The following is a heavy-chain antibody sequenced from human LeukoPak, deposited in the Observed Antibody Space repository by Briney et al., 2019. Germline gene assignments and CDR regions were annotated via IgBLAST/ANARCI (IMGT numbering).Heavy chain of an antibody. CDR3: AKPWYSSGWYGSGAFDI. J-gene: IGHJ3*02. CDR1: GFTFSSYA. D-gene: IGHD6-19*01. CDR2: ISGSGGST. Sequence: GGSLRLSCAASGFTFSSYAMSSVRRAPGKGLEWVSAISGSGGSTSYADSVKGRFTISRDNSKNTLYLQMNSLRAEDTAVYYCAKPWYSSGWYGSGAFDIWGQGTMVTVSS. V-gene: IGHV3-23*01.